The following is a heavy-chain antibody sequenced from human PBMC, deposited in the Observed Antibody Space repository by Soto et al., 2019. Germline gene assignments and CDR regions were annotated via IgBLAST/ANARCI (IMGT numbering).Heavy chain of an antibody. CDR1: GDSVSSNSAT. D-gene: IGHD2-8*01. CDR3: ARGKSVGYLVYFDP. J-gene: IGHJ5*02. V-gene: IGHV6-1*01. Sequence: SQTLSLTCAISGDSVSSNSATWNWIRQSPSRGLEWLGRTYYRSNWHNEYAVSVKSRMTINPDTSKNQFSLQLNSVTPEDTAVYYCARGKSVGYLVYFDPWGQGTLVTVSS. CDR2: TYYRSNWHN.